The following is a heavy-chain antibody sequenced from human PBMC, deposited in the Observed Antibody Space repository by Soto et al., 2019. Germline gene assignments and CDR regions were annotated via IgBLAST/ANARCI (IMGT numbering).Heavy chain of an antibody. V-gene: IGHV3-23*01. CDR1: GFTFGSYA. CDR2: ISGSGGST. J-gene: IGHJ4*02. Sequence: PGGSLRLSCAASGFTFGSYAMSWVRQAPGKGLEWVSAISGSGGSTYYADSVKGRFTISRDNSKNTLYLQMNSLRAEDTAVYYCAKGDYDILTGYGPDDYWGQGTLVTVSS. CDR3: AKGDYDILTGYGPDDY. D-gene: IGHD3-9*01.